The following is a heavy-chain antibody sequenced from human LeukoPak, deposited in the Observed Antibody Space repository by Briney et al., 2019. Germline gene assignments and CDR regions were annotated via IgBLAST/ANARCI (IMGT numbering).Heavy chain of an antibody. Sequence: PSETLSLTCTVFGVSFSTYYWTWIRQPAGKGPEWIGRIYSSGNTNYNPSLESRVTMSIDTSKHQFSLKLTSVTAADTAVYYCARERGILRGDAFDLWGQGTMVTVSA. J-gene: IGHJ3*01. CDR3: ARERGILRGDAFDL. D-gene: IGHD1-26*01. CDR1: GVSFSTYY. V-gene: IGHV4-4*07. CDR2: IYSSGNT.